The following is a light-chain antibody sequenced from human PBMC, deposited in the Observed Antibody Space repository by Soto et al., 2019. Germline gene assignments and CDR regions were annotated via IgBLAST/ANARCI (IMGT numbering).Light chain of an antibody. J-gene: IGKJ1*01. CDR3: MQALQTPRT. CDR1: HSLLHSNGYNY. V-gene: IGKV2-28*01. Sequence: DIGLSPSPRSVPVAPGAPASISCRSSHSLLHSNGYNYLDWYLQKPGQSPQLLIYLGSNRASGVPDRFSGSGSGTDFTLKISRVEAEDVGVYYCMQALQTPRTGGHGTQVDIK. CDR2: LGS.